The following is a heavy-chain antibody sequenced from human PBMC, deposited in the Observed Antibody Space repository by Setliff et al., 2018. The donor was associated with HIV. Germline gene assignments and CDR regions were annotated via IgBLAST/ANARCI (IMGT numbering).Heavy chain of an antibody. Sequence: SVKVSCKASGGTFNSYIINWVRQAPGQGLEWMGGIIPIFDTTNYAQKFQGRVTITADASTSTAYMELRSLRSDDTAVYYCARGYCSSTSCYGIYYFDNWGQGTPVTVSS. J-gene: IGHJ4*02. CDR3: ARGYCSSTSCYGIYYFDN. CDR1: GGTFNSYI. D-gene: IGHD2-2*01. CDR2: IIPIFDTT. V-gene: IGHV1-69*13.